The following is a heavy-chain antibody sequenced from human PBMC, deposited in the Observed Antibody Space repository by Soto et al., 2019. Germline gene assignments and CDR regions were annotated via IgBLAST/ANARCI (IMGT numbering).Heavy chain of an antibody. D-gene: IGHD3-16*02. CDR2: INHSGST. V-gene: IGHV4-34*01. Sequence: QVQLQQWGAGLLKPSETLSLTCAVYGGSFSGYYWSWIRQPPGKGLEWIGEINHSGSTNYNPSLKRRVTISVDTSKNQFSLKLSSVTAADTAVYYCASSGIWGSYRYSDYWGQGTLVTVSS. J-gene: IGHJ4*02. CDR1: GGSFSGYY. CDR3: ASSGIWGSYRYSDY.